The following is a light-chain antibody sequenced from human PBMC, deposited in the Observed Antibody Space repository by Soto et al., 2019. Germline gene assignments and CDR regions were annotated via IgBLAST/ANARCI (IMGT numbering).Light chain of an antibody. J-gene: IGLJ1*01. Sequence: QSALTQPASVSGSPGLSIAISCTGTSRDVGGYNSVSWYQQQPGKVPKLIIYDVSSRPSGVSNRLSGSKSGNTASLTISGLQAEDEGDYYCSSYTTGGSYVFGTGTKVTVL. V-gene: IGLV2-14*01. CDR3: SSYTTGGSYV. CDR2: DVS. CDR1: SRDVGGYNS.